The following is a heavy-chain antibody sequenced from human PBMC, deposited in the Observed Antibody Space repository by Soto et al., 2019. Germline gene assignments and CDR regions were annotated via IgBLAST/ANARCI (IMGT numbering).Heavy chain of an antibody. CDR3: AKSIQLWLPLYYYYGMDV. CDR1: GFTFSSYA. Sequence: EVQLLESGGGLVQPGGSLRLSCAASGFTFSSYAMSWVRQAPGKGLEWVSAISGSGGSAYYADSVKGRFTISRDNSKNTLYLQMNSLRAEDTAVYYCAKSIQLWLPLYYYYGMDVWGQGTTVTVSS. D-gene: IGHD5-18*01. J-gene: IGHJ6*02. CDR2: ISGSGGSA. V-gene: IGHV3-23*01.